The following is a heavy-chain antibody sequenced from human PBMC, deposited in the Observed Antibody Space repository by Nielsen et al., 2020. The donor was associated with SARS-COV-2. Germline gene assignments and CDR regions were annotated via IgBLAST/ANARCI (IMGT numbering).Heavy chain of an antibody. D-gene: IGHD6-13*01. Sequence: GGSLRLSCASSGFPFDDYAMHWVRQAPGKGLEWVSGISWNSGSIGYADSVKGRFTISRDNAKNSLYLQMNRLRAEDTALYYCATGQQQLGHYYYYGMDVWGQGTTVTVSS. CDR1: GFPFDDYA. CDR2: ISWNSGSI. CDR3: ATGQQQLGHYYYYGMDV. V-gene: IGHV3-9*01. J-gene: IGHJ6*02.